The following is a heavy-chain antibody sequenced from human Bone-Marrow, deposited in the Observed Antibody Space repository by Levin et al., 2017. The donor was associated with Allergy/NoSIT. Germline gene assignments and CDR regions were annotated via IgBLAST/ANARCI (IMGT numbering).Heavy chain of an antibody. CDR1: GGSVISTTDY. V-gene: IGHV4-39*01. CDR2: VTYTGNA. D-gene: IGHD5-18*01. J-gene: IGHJ2*01. CDR3: ARQTWIQLSYSQSATYLGGFFDL. Sequence: NSSETLSLTCTVSGGSVISTTDYWGWVRQPPGRGLEWIGTVTYTGNAYYNPSLKSQVTISVDTSKNQFSLRLSSVTAADTAVFYCARQTWIQLSYSQSATYLGGFFDLWGRGTLVTVSS.